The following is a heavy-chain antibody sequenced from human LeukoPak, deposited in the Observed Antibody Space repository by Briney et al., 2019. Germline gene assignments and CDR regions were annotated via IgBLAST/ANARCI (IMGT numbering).Heavy chain of an antibody. CDR1: GLTFRSYA. CDR2: ISGSGTTT. V-gene: IGHV3-23*01. J-gene: IGHJ1*01. D-gene: IGHD6-19*01. Sequence: PGGSLRLSCAASGLTFRSYAMTWVRQAPGKGLEWVSSISGSGTTTYFADSVKGRFTISRDNSKGSLYLQMNSLRDEDTAIYYCAKDWYSSGSGYFQNWGQGTLVIVSS. CDR3: AKDWYSSGSGYFQN.